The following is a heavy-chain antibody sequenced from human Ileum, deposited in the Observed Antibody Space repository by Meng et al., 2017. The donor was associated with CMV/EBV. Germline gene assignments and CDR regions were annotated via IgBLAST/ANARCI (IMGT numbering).Heavy chain of an antibody. CDR1: GVSLSTSGVG. CDR3: THPTRSFGGYFLEWPTFDS. Sequence: QFPCKTSCPTLVKPTQTLTMTCTFSGVSLSTSGVGVAWIRQSPGEALEFLGIIYWDDDKKFSPSLKTRLTITKDTSKNQVVLIMTDVDPVDTATYYCTHPTRSFGGYFLEWPTFDSWGQGILVTVSS. J-gene: IGHJ4*02. V-gene: IGHV2-5*02. CDR2: IYWDDDK. D-gene: IGHD3-3*01.